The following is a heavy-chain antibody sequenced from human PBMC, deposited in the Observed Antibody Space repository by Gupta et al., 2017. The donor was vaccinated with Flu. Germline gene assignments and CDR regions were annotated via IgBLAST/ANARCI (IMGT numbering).Heavy chain of an antibody. D-gene: IGHD2-2*02. CDR2: INPHSRST. Sequence: QEQLLQSGAEVREPGASVKVSCKASGYTFTAHYIHWVRQAPGQGLEWLGRINPHSRSTNYEQKFQGRVTLTMDTSISTAYMDLSRLRYDDTAVYYCAREQFCNTASCYRWFDPWGQGTLVTVSS. CDR1: GYTFTAHY. CDR3: AREQFCNTASCYRWFDP. J-gene: IGHJ5*02. V-gene: IGHV1-2*06.